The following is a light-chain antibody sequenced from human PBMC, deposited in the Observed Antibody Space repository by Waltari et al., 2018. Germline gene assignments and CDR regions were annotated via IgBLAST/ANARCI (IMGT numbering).Light chain of an antibody. CDR3: QQYNNWPPYT. CDR2: DAS. V-gene: IGKV3D-15*01. Sequence: ETVLTQSPATLSLSPGERATLSCRASQSVRTHFAWYQQKPGQPPRLLIYDASKRVTGLPARFSGSGSGTEFTLTISSLQSEDFAVYYCQQYNNWPPYTFGQGTKLEIK. CDR1: QSVRTH. J-gene: IGKJ2*01.